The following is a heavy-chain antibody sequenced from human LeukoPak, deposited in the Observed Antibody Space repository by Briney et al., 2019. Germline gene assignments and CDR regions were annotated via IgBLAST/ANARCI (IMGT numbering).Heavy chain of an antibody. CDR1: GFTFSTYS. V-gene: IGHV3-21*01. D-gene: IGHD2-15*01. CDR2: ISSSSRYI. Sequence: GGSLRLSCSASGFTFSTYSMNWVRQAPGKGLEWASSISSSSRYIYCADSVKGRFTISRDNAKNSLYLQMNSLRAEDTAVYYCARVHAAYPFDYWGQGTLVTVSS. J-gene: IGHJ4*02. CDR3: ARVHAAYPFDY.